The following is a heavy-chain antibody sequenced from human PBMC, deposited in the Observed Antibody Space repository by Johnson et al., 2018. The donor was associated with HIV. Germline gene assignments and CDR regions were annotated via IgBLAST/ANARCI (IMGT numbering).Heavy chain of an antibody. Sequence: QVQLVESGGGLVKPGGSLIVSCEASGLTFSDYYMSWIRQAPGKGLEWVSYIRSSGSSRYYADSVKGRFTLTRDNAKNSLYLEMNSLRAEDTALYYCARQHNYDSSGQGGGLDIWGQGTMVTVSS. D-gene: IGHD3-22*01. CDR2: IRSSGSSR. CDR1: GLTFSDYY. V-gene: IGHV3-11*01. J-gene: IGHJ3*02. CDR3: ARQHNYDSSGQGGGLDI.